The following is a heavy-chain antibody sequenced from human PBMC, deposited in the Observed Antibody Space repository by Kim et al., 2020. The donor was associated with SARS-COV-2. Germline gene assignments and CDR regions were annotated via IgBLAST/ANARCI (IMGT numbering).Heavy chain of an antibody. J-gene: IGHJ4*02. CDR1: GFTFSSYA. D-gene: IGHD6-19*01. CDR2: ISGSGGST. Sequence: GGSLRLSCAASGFTFSSYAMSWVRQAPGKGLEWVSAISGSGGSTYYADSVKGRFTISRDNSKNTLYLQMNSLRAEDTAVYYCAKVYSSGWSGDYFDYWGQGTLVTVFS. V-gene: IGHV3-23*01. CDR3: AKVYSSGWSGDYFDY.